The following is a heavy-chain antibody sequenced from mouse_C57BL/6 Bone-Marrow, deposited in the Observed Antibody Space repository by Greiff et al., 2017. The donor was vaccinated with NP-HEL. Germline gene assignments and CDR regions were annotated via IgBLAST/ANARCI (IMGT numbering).Heavy chain of an antibody. Sequence: QVQLQQPGAELVKPGASVKVSCKASGYTFTSYWMHWVKQRPGQGLEWIGRIHPSDSDTYYNQKFKGKATLTVDNSSSTAYMQLSRLTSEDSAVYYGAMGIITTLVMDYWGQGTTLTVSS. CDR2: IHPSDSDT. CDR1: GYTFTSYW. D-gene: IGHD1-1*01. J-gene: IGHJ2*01. V-gene: IGHV1-74*01. CDR3: AMGIITTLVMDY.